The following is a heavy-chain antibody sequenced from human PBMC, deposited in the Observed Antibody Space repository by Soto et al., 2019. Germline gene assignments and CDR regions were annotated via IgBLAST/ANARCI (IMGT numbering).Heavy chain of an antibody. CDR1: GCTFSSYA. Sequence: PGGSLRLSCAASGCTFSSYAMTWVRQAPGKGLEWVSAISGSGAYTYYANSVKGRFTISRDNSKNTLYLQMNSLRAEGTAVYYCARTLYSYGTDYWGQGTLVTV. CDR3: ARTLYSYGTDY. CDR2: ISGSGAYT. J-gene: IGHJ4*02. D-gene: IGHD5-18*01. V-gene: IGHV3-23*01.